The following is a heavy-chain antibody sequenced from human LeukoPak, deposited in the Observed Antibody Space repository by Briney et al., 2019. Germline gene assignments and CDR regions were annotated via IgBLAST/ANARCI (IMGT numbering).Heavy chain of an antibody. J-gene: IGHJ3*02. Sequence: ASVKVSCKASGYTFTCYYMHWVRQAPGQGLEWMGIINPSGGSTSYAQKFQGRVTMTRDTSTSTVYMELSSLRSEDTAVYYCARDSGGGIAELLDAFDIWGQGTMVTVSS. CDR1: GYTFTCYY. V-gene: IGHV1-46*01. CDR2: INPSGGST. D-gene: IGHD2-8*02. CDR3: ARDSGGGIAELLDAFDI.